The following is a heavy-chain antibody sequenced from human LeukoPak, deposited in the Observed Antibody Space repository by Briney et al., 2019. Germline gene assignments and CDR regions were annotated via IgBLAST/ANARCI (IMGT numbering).Heavy chain of an antibody. CDR3: AGGSSDLFGYYYYMDV. J-gene: IGHJ6*03. CDR1: GVATTSSNW. D-gene: IGHD1-26*01. CDR2: IYHIGST. Sequence: PRTLSPTRAVSGVATTSSNWRSWVRQPPGKGREWIGEIYHIGSTNYTPSLKSRVTISVDKSKNQFSLKLSSVTAADTAVYYCAGGSSDLFGYYYYMDVWCKGTTVTVSS. V-gene: IGHV4-4*03.